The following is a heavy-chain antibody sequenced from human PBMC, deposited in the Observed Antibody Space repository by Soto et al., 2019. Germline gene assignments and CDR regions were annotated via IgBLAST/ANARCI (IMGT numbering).Heavy chain of an antibody. D-gene: IGHD1-1*01. J-gene: IGHJ6*03. CDR2: ISAYNGNT. CDR3: ARERRGAGTNYYYMDV. Sequence: ASVKVSCKASGYTFTSYGISWVRQAPGQGLEWMGWISAYNGNTNYAQKLQGRVTMTTDTSTSTAYMELRSLRSDDTAVYYCARERRGAGTNYYYMDVWGKGTTVTVSS. CDR1: GYTFTSYG. V-gene: IGHV1-18*01.